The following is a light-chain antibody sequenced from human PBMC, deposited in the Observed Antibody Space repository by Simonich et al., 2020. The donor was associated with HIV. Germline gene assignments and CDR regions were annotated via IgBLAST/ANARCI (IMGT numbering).Light chain of an antibody. J-gene: IGLJ3*02. CDR1: SGSVSTSYY. CDR3: VLYLGSGISV. CDR2: STN. V-gene: IGLV8-61*01. Sequence: QTVVTQEPSFSVSPGGTVTLTFGLSSGSVSTSYYPSWYQQTPGQAPRTLIYSTNIRSSGVPDRFSGSILGNKAALTITGAQADDECDYYCVLYLGSGISVFGGGTKLTVL.